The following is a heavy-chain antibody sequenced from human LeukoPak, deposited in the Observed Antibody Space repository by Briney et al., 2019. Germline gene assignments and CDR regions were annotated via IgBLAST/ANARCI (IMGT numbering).Heavy chain of an antibody. CDR2: ISSGGSYI. V-gene: IGHV3-21*01. J-gene: IGHJ4*02. CDR3: AMGPGLYCTSSSCLDGVD. D-gene: IGHD2-2*01. CDR1: GFTFSDSA. Sequence: GSLRLSCAASGFTFSDSAMNWVRQAPGKSLEWVSSISSGGSYISYADSGKGRFTVARDNAKASLFLQMRSLRDENTAVYYCAMGPGLYCTSSSCLDGVDWGQGTLVSVSS.